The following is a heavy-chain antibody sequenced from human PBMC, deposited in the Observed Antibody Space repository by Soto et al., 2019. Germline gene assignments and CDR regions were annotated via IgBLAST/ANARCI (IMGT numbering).Heavy chain of an antibody. D-gene: IGHD3-16*01. J-gene: IGHJ4*02. CDR3: ARWGTTGGLDG. CDR1: GFTFRSFV. CDR2: TSYDGSNT. Sequence: QVQLVESGGGVVQPGTSLRLSCVGSGFTFRSFVIHWVRQAPGKGLEWVALTSYDGSNTYYDDSVKGRFTISRDNSRKTVDLQMGSLGLEDTALYFWARWGTTGGLDGWGQGTLVSVSS. V-gene: IGHV3-30*14.